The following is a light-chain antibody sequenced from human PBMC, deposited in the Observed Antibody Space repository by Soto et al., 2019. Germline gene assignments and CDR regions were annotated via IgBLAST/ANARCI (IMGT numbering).Light chain of an antibody. V-gene: IGKV1-5*01. CDR2: DAS. Sequence: DIQMTQSPSTLSASVGGRVIITCRASQNINKWLAWYQQKPGKAPKVLIYDASSLESGVPSRFSGSGSGTEFTLSISSLQPDDSATYYCQQYDSYWTFGQGTKVDIK. CDR1: QNINKW. CDR3: QQYDSYWT. J-gene: IGKJ1*01.